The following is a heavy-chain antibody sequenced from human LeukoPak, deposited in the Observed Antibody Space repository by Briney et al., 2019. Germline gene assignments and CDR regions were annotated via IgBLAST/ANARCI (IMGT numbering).Heavy chain of an antibody. D-gene: IGHD3-10*01. V-gene: IGHV3-11*03. CDR1: GFTFSDYY. CDR3: ASLKWDYGSGSLMDV. J-gene: IGHJ6*02. CDR2: VSSSSSYT. Sequence: GRSLRPSCAAAGFTFSDYYVSWIRQAPGEGLEWVSYVSSSSSYTNYADSVKGRFTIARNNAKNSLYLQMNSLRAEDTAVYYCASLKWDYGSGSLMDVWGQGTTVTVSS.